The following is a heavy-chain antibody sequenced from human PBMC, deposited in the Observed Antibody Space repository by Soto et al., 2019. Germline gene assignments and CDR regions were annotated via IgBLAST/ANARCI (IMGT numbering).Heavy chain of an antibody. CDR2: ISASGGTT. Sequence: EVQLLESGGGLVQPGGSVRLSCVVSGFIFSSYTMTWVRQAPGKGLEWVSIISASGGTTYYADSVKGRFTISRDNSKSTLYLQMNSLRAEDTAVYYCVKDPNWGPGYWGQGTLLTVSS. V-gene: IGHV3-23*01. J-gene: IGHJ4*02. D-gene: IGHD7-27*01. CDR1: GFIFSSYT. CDR3: VKDPNWGPGY.